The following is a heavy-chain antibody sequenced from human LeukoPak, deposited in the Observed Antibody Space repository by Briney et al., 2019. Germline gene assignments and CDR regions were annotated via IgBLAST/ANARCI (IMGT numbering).Heavy chain of an antibody. D-gene: IGHD6-19*01. CDR2: IWYDGSNK. CDR1: GFTFSSYG. CDR3: AKDGREQWLVPAG. Sequence: PGGSLRLSCAASGFTFSSYGMHWVRQAPGKGLEWVAVIWYDGSNKYYADSVKGRFTISRDNSKNTLYLQMNSLRAEDTAVYYCAKDGREQWLVPAGWGQGTLVTVSS. V-gene: IGHV3-33*06. J-gene: IGHJ4*02.